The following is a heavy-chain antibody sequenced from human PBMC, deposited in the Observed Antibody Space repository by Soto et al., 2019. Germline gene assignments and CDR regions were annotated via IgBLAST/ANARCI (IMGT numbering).Heavy chain of an antibody. J-gene: IGHJ4*02. CDR2: IIPILGIA. V-gene: IGHV1-69*08. CDR1: GGTFSSYT. CDR3: ARDRGGSSWYPFDY. D-gene: IGHD6-13*01. Sequence: QVQLVQSGAEVKKPGSSVKVSCKASGGTFSSYTISWVRQAPGQGLEWMGRIIPILGIANYAQKFQCRVTITADKSTSTAYMELSSLRSEDTAVYYCARDRGGSSWYPFDYWGQGTLVTVSS.